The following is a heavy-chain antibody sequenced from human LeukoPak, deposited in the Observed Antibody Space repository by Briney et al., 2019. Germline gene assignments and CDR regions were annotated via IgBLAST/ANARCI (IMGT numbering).Heavy chain of an antibody. J-gene: IGHJ4*02. D-gene: IGHD1-26*01. Sequence: ASVKVSCKASAYTFTDYYVHWVRQAPGQELEWMGRINPSSGDTNYAQNFQGRVTMTRDTSISTAYMELSRLRSDDTAVYYCATASGYFYYWGQGTLVTVSS. CDR3: ATASGYFYY. V-gene: IGHV1-2*06. CDR2: INPSSGDT. CDR1: AYTFTDYY.